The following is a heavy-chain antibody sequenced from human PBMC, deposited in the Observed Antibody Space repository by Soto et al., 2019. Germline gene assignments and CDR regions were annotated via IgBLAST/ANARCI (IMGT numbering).Heavy chain of an antibody. Sequence: GGSLRLSCTASGFTFNSHWMHWVRQAPGKGLVWVSRIYFDGITTNYADSVKGRLTVSRDNAKNTVYLHVNTLRDEDTAVYYCARGGAMGVDYWGQGTLVTVSS. CDR1: GFTFNSHW. V-gene: IGHV3-74*01. D-gene: IGHD1-26*01. CDR2: IYFDGITT. J-gene: IGHJ4*02. CDR3: ARGGAMGVDY.